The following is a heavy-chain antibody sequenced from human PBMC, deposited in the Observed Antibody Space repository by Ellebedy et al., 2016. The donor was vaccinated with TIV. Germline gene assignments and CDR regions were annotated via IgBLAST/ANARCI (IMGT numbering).Heavy chain of an antibody. CDR1: GYTFTDYF. CDR3: ARAHGSGSYGH. CDR2: INPHSGDT. D-gene: IGHD3-10*01. V-gene: IGHV1-2*02. Sequence: AASVKVSCKASGYTFTDYFLHWVRQAPGQGLEWMGRINPHSGDTNYAQKFQGRVTMTRDTSISTVYMELSRLRSDDTAVYYCARAHGSGSYGHWGQGTPVTVSS. J-gene: IGHJ4*02.